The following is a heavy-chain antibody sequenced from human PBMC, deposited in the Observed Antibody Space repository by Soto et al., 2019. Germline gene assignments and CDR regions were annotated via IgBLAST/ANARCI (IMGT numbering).Heavy chain of an antibody. CDR2: IYPDDSDT. CDR1: GYSFATYW. CDR3: ARSNIGGGWPHAFGY. D-gene: IGHD6-19*01. J-gene: IGHJ6*04. V-gene: IGHV5-51*01. Sequence: ESLKISCKGSGYSFATYWIGWVRQMPGKGLEWMGIIYPDDSDTRYSPSFQGQVTISCDKFISTAYLQWSRLKASDTALYYYARSNIGGGWPHAFGYWGKGNTVAASS.